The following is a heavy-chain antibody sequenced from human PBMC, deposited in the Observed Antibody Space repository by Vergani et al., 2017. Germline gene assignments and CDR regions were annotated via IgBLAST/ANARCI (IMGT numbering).Heavy chain of an antibody. CDR3: ARAIGYSYGHDAFDI. CDR2: IYYSGST. J-gene: IGHJ3*02. CDR1: GGSISSSSYY. Sequence: QLQLQESGPGLVKPSETLSLTCTVSGGSISSSSYYWSWIRQPPGKGLEWIGYIYYSGSTNYNPSLKSRVTISVDTSKNQFSLKLSSVTAADTAVYYCARAIGYSYGHDAFDIWGQGTMVTVSS. D-gene: IGHD5-18*01. V-gene: IGHV4-61*01.